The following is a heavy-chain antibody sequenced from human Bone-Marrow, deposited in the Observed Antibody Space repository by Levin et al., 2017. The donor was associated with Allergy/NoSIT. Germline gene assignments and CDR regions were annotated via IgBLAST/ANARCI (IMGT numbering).Heavy chain of an antibody. Sequence: SETLSLTCTVSGGSISGYYWSWIRQPPGKGLEWVGHIFYSGSTNYNPSLKSRVTISINTSKNQFSLNLTSVTAADTAFYYCARSVAGEFDYWGQGTLVTVSS. D-gene: IGHD3-10*01. V-gene: IGHV4-59*01. J-gene: IGHJ4*02. CDR3: ARSVAGEFDY. CDR1: GGSISGYY. CDR2: IFYSGST.